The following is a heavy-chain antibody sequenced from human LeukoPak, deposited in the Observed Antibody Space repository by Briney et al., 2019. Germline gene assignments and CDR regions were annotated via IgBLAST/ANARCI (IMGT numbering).Heavy chain of an antibody. CDR2: IKQDGSEK. CDR1: GFSFSSYG. V-gene: IGHV3-7*01. CDR3: ARLTQDAFDI. D-gene: IGHD3-9*01. J-gene: IGHJ3*02. Sequence: GRSLRLSCAASGFSFSSYGMHWVRQAPGKGLEWVANIKQDGSEKYYVDSVKGRFTISRDNAKNSLFLQMNSLRAEDTAVYYCARLTQDAFDIWGQGTMVTVSS.